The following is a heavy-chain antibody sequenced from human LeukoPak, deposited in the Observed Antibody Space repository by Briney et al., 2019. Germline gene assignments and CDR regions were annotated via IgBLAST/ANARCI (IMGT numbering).Heavy chain of an antibody. CDR1: GYSFTSYW. V-gene: IGHV5-51*01. J-gene: IGHJ4*02. D-gene: IGHD6-19*01. CDR3: ASRRAVAGSPFDY. CDR2: IYPGDSDT. Sequence: GESLKISCKGSGYSFTSYWIGWVRQMPGKGLEWVGIIYPGDSDTRYSPSFQGQVTIPADKSISTAYLQWSSLKASDTAMYYCASRRAVAGSPFDYWGQGTLVTVSS.